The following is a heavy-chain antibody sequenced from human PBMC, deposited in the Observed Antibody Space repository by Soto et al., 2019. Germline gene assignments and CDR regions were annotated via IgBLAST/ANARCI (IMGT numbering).Heavy chain of an antibody. J-gene: IGHJ6*02. CDR2: IDPSDSYT. D-gene: IGHD1-1*01. CDR3: ARPRGYATGTADGMDV. Sequence: GESLKISCKGSGYSFTSNWITWVRQMPGKGLEWMGRIDPSDSYTNYSPSFQGHVTISADKSISTAYLQWSSLKASDTAMYYCARPRGYATGTADGMDVWGQGTTVTVSS. CDR1: GYSFTSNW. V-gene: IGHV5-10-1*01.